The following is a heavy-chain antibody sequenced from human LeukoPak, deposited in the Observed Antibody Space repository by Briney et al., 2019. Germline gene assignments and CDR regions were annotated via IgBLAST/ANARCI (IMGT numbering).Heavy chain of an antibody. CDR1: GYKFTDYY. Sequence: ASVKVSCKASGYKFTDYYVHWVRQAPGQGLEWMGWINPNNGGTNYAQKFHGRVTMTRDTSITTAYMELNRPTPDDTAVYYCARELAFCTSTSCPLYHYWGQGTLVTVSS. V-gene: IGHV1-2*02. CDR3: ARELAFCTSTSCPLYHY. CDR2: INPNNGGT. J-gene: IGHJ4*02. D-gene: IGHD2-2*01.